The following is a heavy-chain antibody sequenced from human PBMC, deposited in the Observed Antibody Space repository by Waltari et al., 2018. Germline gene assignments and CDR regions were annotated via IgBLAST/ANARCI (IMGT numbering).Heavy chain of an antibody. D-gene: IGHD1-26*01. CDR2: SSGGGYPT. CDR3: APMGASRLTWTD. V-gene: IGHV3-48*01. CDR1: GLSFSSYG. Sequence: EVQLVESGGGLVQTGGSLRLSFVASGLSFSSYGMNWVRQAPGKGLEWVGDSSGGGYPTYYADLVKGRFTISRDNSKNSLFLQMNGQGAEDSAVYDCAPMGASRLTWTDWGQGTLVTGSS. J-gene: IGHJ4*02.